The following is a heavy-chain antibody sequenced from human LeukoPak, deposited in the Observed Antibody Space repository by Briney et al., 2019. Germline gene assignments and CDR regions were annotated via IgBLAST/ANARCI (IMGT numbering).Heavy chain of an antibody. J-gene: IGHJ4*02. CDR1: GCTFTTYD. D-gene: IGHD6-6*01. CDR3: ARNRRLGRVYDY. CDR2: MNPNSGST. Sequence: ASVKVSCKASGCTFTTYDINWVRQTTGQGLEWMGWMNPNSGSTGYAQKFEGRVTITRNTSISTAYMELNSLRSEDTAVYYCARNRRLGRVYDYWGQGTLVTVSS. V-gene: IGHV1-8*03.